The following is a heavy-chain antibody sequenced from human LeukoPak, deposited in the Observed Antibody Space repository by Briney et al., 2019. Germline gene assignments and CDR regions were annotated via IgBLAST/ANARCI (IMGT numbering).Heavy chain of an antibody. V-gene: IGHV3-23*01. CDR1: GFTFSTYA. CDR2: ISGSGGST. D-gene: IGHD5-12*01. Sequence: GGSLRLSCAASGFTFSTYAMSWVRQAPGKGLEWVSTISGSGGSTYYADSVKGRFTISRDNSKNTLYLQMNSLRAEDTAVYYCAKLRGATINAWYFDYWGQGTLVTVSS. CDR3: AKLRGATINAWYFDY. J-gene: IGHJ4*02.